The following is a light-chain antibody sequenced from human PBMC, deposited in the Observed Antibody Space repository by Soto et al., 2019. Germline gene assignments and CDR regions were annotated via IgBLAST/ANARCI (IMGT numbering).Light chain of an antibody. CDR3: SSYTSSSTPFYV. J-gene: IGLJ1*01. V-gene: IGLV2-14*01. CDR1: SRDVGGYNY. Sequence: QSVLTQPASVSGSPGQAITISCTGTSRDVGGYNYVSWYQQHPGKAPKLMIYDVSNRPSGVSNRFSGSKSGNTASLTISGLQAEDEADYYCSSYTSSSTPFYVFGTGTKLTVL. CDR2: DVS.